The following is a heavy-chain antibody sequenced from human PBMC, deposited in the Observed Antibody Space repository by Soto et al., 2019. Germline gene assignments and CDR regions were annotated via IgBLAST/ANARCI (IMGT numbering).Heavy chain of an antibody. J-gene: IGHJ6*02. V-gene: IGHV1-18*01. CDR1: GYTFTSYG. Sequence: ASGQVSCKATGYTFTSYGISWVRQAPGQGLEWMGWISAYNGNTNYAQKLQGRVTMTTDTSTSTAHMELRSLRSDDTAVYYCARGIAAAGTHLGDYYYGMHVWGPGTTV. CDR2: ISAYNGNT. D-gene: IGHD6-13*01. CDR3: ARGIAAAGTHLGDYYYGMHV.